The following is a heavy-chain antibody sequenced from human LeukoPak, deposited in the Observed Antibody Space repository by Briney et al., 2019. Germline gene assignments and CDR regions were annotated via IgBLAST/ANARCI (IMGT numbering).Heavy chain of an antibody. Sequence: PGRSLRLSCAASGFTFSSYAMSWVRRAPGKGLEWVSAISGSGGSTYYADSVKGRFTISRDNSKNTLYLQMNSLRAEDTAVYYCAKDPPGAKATRYAFDIWGQGTMVTVSS. V-gene: IGHV3-23*01. CDR2: ISGSGGST. D-gene: IGHD3-10*01. CDR3: AKDPPGAKATRYAFDI. CDR1: GFTFSSYA. J-gene: IGHJ3*02.